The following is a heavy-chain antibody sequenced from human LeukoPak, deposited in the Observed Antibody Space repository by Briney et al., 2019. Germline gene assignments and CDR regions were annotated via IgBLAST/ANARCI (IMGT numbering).Heavy chain of an antibody. CDR2: INTNTGNP. CDR3: ARVQDYYGSGSPMVRSWFDP. D-gene: IGHD3-10*01. CDR1: GYTFTSYA. J-gene: IGHJ5*02. Sequence: ASVKVSCKASGYTFTSYAMNWVRQAPGQGLEWMGWINTNTGNPTYAQGFTGRFVFSLDTSVSTAYLQISSLKAEDTAVYYCARVQDYYGSGSPMVRSWFDPWGQGTLVTVSS. V-gene: IGHV7-4-1*02.